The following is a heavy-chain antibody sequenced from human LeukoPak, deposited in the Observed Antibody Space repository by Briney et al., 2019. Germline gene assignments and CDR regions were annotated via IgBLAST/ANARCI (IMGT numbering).Heavy chain of an antibody. V-gene: IGHV3-7*03. CDR1: GVTFSRYW. CDR2: IKEDGSEK. Sequence: PGGSLRLSCAASGVTFSRYWMSWVRQAPGKGPEWVANIKEDGSEKYYVDSVKGRFTISSDNAKNSMYLQMNSLRAEDTAVYYCASRPPTSRTYYGVFDYWGQGALVTVSS. CDR3: ASRPPTSRTYYGVFDY. D-gene: IGHD3-10*01. J-gene: IGHJ4*02.